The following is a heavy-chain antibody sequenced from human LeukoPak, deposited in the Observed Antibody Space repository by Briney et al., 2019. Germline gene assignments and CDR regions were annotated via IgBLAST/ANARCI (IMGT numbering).Heavy chain of an antibody. V-gene: IGHV4-59*12. Sequence: SETLSLTCTVSGGSISSYYWSWIRQPPGKGLEWIGYIYHSGSTYYNPSLKSRVTISVDRSKNQFSLKLSSVTAADTAVYYCARDSGYSGYDPYYFDYWGQGTLVTVSS. CDR2: IYHSGST. J-gene: IGHJ4*02. D-gene: IGHD5-12*01. CDR1: GGSISSYY. CDR3: ARDSGYSGYDPYYFDY.